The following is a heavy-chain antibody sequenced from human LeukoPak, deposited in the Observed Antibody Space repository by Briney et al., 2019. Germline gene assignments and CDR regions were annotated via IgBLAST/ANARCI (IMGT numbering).Heavy chain of an antibody. J-gene: IGHJ1*01. CDR2: INHSGRT. CDR1: GGSFSGYY. CDR3: ARSPTYYYDSSGYSFFFQH. D-gene: IGHD3-22*01. V-gene: IGHV4-34*01. Sequence: SETLSLTCAVYGGSFSGYYWSWIRQPPGKGLEWIGEINHSGRTNYNPSLKSRVTISVDTSKNQFSLKLSSVTAADTAVYYCARSPTYYYDSSGYSFFFQHWGQGALVTVSS.